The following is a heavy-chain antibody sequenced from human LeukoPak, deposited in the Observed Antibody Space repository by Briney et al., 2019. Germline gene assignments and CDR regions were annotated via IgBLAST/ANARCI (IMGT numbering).Heavy chain of an antibody. CDR3: AKGTVTTWGSFDY. J-gene: IGHJ4*02. CDR1: GFTFDDYA. D-gene: IGHD4-17*01. Sequence: GGSLRLSCAASGFTFDDYAMHWVRHAPGKGLEWVSGISWNSGSIGYADSVKGRFTISRDNAKNSLYLQMNSLRAEDTALYYCAKGTVTTWGSFDYWGQGTLVTVSS. CDR2: ISWNSGSI. V-gene: IGHV3-9*01.